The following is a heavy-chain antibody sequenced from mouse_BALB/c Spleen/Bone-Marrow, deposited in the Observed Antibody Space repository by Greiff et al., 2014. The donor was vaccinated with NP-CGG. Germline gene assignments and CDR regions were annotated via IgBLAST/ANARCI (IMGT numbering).Heavy chain of an antibody. Sequence: VQLQQSGPGLVAPSQSLSISCTASGFSLTNYGVSWVRQPPGKGLEWLGVIWGDGSITYHSDFIYRMTISKDNYKSQVFLKLNSLQTDDTATYYCAKQDYYRYDNAMDYWGQGTSVTVSS. CDR1: GFSLTNYG. CDR3: AKQDYYRYDNAMDY. CDR2: IWGDGSI. D-gene: IGHD2-14*01. J-gene: IGHJ4*01. V-gene: IGHV2-3*01.